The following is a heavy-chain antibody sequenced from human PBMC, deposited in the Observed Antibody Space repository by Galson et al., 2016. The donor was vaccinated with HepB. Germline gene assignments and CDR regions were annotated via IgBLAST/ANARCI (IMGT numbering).Heavy chain of an antibody. Sequence: PALVKPPQTLTLTCTFSGFSLTTTGMCVSWIRQPPGKALEWLAVIAWNDEKHYITSLKTRLTVSQDPSKNQVVLTVTNMDPLDTGTYFCVRMGYTWNDGEDQFRGRDVWGQGTTVTVSS. CDR3: VRMGYTWNDGEDQFRGRDV. CDR1: GFSLTTTGMC. V-gene: IGHV2-70*01. CDR2: IAWNDEK. J-gene: IGHJ6*02. D-gene: IGHD1-20*01.